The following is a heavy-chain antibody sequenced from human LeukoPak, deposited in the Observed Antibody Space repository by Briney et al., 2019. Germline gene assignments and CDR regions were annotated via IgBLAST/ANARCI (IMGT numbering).Heavy chain of an antibody. J-gene: IGHJ4*02. CDR3: ARDCSGGSCYNDANFDY. CDR1: GYTFTSYD. D-gene: IGHD2-15*01. Sequence: ASVKVSCKASGYTFTSYDINWVRQATGQELEWMGWMNPNSGNTGYAQKFQGRVTMTRNTSISTAYMELSSLRSEDTAVYHCARDCSGGSCYNDANFDYWGQGTLVTVSS. CDR2: MNPNSGNT. V-gene: IGHV1-8*01.